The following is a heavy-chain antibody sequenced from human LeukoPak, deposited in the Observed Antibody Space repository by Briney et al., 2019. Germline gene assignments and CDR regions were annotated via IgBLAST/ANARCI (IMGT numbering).Heavy chain of an antibody. J-gene: IGHJ4*02. V-gene: IGHV1-69*04. CDR1: GGTFSSYA. CDR2: IIPILGIA. D-gene: IGHD2-15*01. CDR3: AREPPYCSGGSCYFDY. Sequence: SVKVSCKASGGTFSSYAISWVRQAPGQGLEWMGRIIPILGIANYAQKFQGRVTITADKSTSTAYMELSSLRSEDTAVYYCAREPPYCSGGSCYFDYWGQGTLVTVSS.